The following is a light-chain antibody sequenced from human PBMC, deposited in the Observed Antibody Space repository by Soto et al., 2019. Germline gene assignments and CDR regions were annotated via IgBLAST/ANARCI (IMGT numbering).Light chain of an antibody. J-gene: IGLJ2*01. CDR3: SSFSDSTIVV. V-gene: IGLV2-14*03. CDR2: EVT. CDR1: SSDVGGYNY. Sequence: QSALTQPASVSGSPGQSITISCTGTSSDVGGYNYVSWYQQHPDKAPKLMIYEVTNRPSGVSNRFSASKSGNTASLSISGLQAEDEAAYYCSSFSDSTIVVFGGGTQLTVL.